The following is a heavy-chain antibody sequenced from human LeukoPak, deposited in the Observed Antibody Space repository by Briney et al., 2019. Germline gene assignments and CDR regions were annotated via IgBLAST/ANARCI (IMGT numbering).Heavy chain of an antibody. Sequence: ASVKVSCKASGYTFTSYYMHWVRQAPGQGLEWMGIINPSGGSTSYAQKFQGRVTMTRDTSTSTVYMELSSLRSEDTAVYYCARAANDYGSGSYGLDYWGQGTLVTVSS. D-gene: IGHD3-10*01. CDR2: INPSGGST. J-gene: IGHJ4*02. CDR3: ARAANDYGSGSYGLDY. V-gene: IGHV1-46*01. CDR1: GYTFTSYY.